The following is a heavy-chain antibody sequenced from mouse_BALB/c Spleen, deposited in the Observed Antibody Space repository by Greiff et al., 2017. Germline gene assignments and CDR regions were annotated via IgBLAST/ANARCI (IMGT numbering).Heavy chain of an antibody. CDR3: ATGSYAMDY. CDR1: GYTFTSYW. D-gene: IGHD4-1*01. V-gene: IGHV1-7*01. J-gene: IGHJ4*01. Sequence: QVQLQQSGAELAKPGASVKMSCKASGYTFTSYWMHWVKQRPGQGLEWIGYINPSTGYTEYNQKFKDKATLTADKSSSTAYMQLSSLTSEDSAVYYCATGSYAMDYWGQGTSVTVSS. CDR2: INPSTGYT.